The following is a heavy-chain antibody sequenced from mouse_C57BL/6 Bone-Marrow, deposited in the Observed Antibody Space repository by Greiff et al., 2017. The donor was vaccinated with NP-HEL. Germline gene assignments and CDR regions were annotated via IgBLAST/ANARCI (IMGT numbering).Heavy chain of an antibody. D-gene: IGHD2-5*01. CDR1: GYTFTSYW. CDR2: IHPNSGST. CDR3: ARYDYYSNYGNYAMDY. Sequence: QVQLQQPGAELVKPGASVKLSCKASGYTFTSYWMHWVKQRPGQGLEWIGMIHPNSGSTNYNEKFKSKATLTVDKSSSTAYMQLSSLTSEDSAVYYCARYDYYSNYGNYAMDYWGQGTSVTVSS. J-gene: IGHJ4*01. V-gene: IGHV1-64*01.